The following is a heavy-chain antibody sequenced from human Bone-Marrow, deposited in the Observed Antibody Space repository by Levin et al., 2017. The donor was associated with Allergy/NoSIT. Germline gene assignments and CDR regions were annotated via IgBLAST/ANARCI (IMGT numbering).Heavy chain of an antibody. CDR1: GFTFSTNA. V-gene: IGHV3-23*01. CDR3: ANTGGWDLPSPFDY. D-gene: IGHD1-26*01. CDR2: ISASGGST. J-gene: IGHJ4*02. Sequence: SGESLKISCAASGFTFSTNAMSWVRQAPGKGLEWASGISASGGSTYYADSVKGRFTISRDNSKNTLYLQMNSLRVDDTAIYYCANTGGWDLPSPFDYWGQGTLVTVSS.